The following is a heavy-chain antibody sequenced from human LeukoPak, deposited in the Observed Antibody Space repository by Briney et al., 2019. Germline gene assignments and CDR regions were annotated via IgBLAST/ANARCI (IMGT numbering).Heavy chain of an antibody. CDR1: GFTFSSYW. CDR2: IKQDGSEE. D-gene: IGHD3-22*01. Sequence: GGSLRLSCAASGFTFSSYWMSWVRQAPGKGLEWVANIKQDGSEEYYVDSVKGRFTISRDNAKNSLYLQMNSLRAEDTAVYYCARWDRYYDSSGRGTDYWGQGTLVTVSS. CDR3: ARWDRYYDSSGRGTDY. V-gene: IGHV3-7*01. J-gene: IGHJ4*02.